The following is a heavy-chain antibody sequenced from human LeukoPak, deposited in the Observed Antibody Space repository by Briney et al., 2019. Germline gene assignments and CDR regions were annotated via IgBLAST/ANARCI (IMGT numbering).Heavy chain of an antibody. Sequence: PSETLSLTCTVSGGSISSYYWSWIRQPPGKGLEWIGYIYYSGSTNYNPSLKSRVTISVDTSKNQFSLKLSSVTAADTAVYYCARSRESHEDRGGSNYYYMDVWGKGTTVTVPS. CDR2: IYYSGST. CDR3: ARSRESHEDRGGSNYYYMDV. J-gene: IGHJ6*03. V-gene: IGHV4-59*01. CDR1: GGSISSYY. D-gene: IGHD2-15*01.